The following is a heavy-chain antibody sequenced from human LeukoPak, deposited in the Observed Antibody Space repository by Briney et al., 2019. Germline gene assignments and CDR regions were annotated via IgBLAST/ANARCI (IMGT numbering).Heavy chain of an antibody. D-gene: IGHD6-13*01. CDR2: ISAYNGNT. CDR3: ARDQSVRLLQTSSTYFKHVFAI. Sequence: ASVKVSCKTSGYAFTNYGISWVRQAPGLGLEWMGWISAYNGNTNYAQKVQGRVTMTTDTSTSTAYMELRSLRFDDTAVYYCARDQSVRLLQTSSTYFKHVFAIWGQGSMVTVSS. CDR1: GYAFTNYG. V-gene: IGHV1-18*01. J-gene: IGHJ3*02.